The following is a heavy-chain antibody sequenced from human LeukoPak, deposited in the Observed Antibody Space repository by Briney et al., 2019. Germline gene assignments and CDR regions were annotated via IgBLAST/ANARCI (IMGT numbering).Heavy chain of an antibody. CDR2: IKRRSDGETT. J-gene: IGHJ4*02. CDR1: GFTFTNTW. Sequence: GGSLRLSCVASGFTFTNTWMTWVRQAPGKGLVWVARIKRRSDGETTDYAAPVKGRFTISRDDSKNTLYLQMNNLKTEDTAVYYCSTDRRLTGLFDFWGQGTQVTVSS. D-gene: IGHD3-9*01. V-gene: IGHV3-15*01. CDR3: STDRRLTGLFDF.